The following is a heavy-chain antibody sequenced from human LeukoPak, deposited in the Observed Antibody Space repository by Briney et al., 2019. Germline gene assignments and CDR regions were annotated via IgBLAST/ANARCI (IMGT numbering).Heavy chain of an antibody. J-gene: IGHJ4*02. CDR1: GGTFSSYA. V-gene: IGHV1-69*05. Sequence: SVKVSCKASGGTFSSYAISWVRQAPGQGLEWMGGIIPIFGTANYAQKFQGRVTMTRDTSTSTVYMELSSLRSEDTAVYYCARESDYYDSSGYYYHYWGQGTLVTVSS. CDR2: IIPIFGTA. CDR3: ARESDYYDSSGYYYHY. D-gene: IGHD3-22*01.